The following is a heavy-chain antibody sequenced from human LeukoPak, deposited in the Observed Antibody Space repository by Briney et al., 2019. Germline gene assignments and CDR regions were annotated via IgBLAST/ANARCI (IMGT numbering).Heavy chain of an antibody. V-gene: IGHV1-18*01. CDR1: GYTFTSYG. CDR3: ARFPSFYYYGMDV. Sequence: ASVKVSCKASGYTFTSYGISWVRQATGQGLEWMGWISAYNGNTNYAQKLQGRVTMTTATSTTPAYIKLRILRSDDTAVYYCARFPSFYYYGMDVWGQGTTVTVSS. J-gene: IGHJ6*02. CDR2: ISAYNGNT.